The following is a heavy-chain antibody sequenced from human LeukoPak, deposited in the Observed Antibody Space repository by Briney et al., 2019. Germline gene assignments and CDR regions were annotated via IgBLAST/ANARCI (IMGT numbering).Heavy chain of an antibody. CDR1: GFTFSSYS. D-gene: IGHD6-13*01. CDR3: AREGPVQQQLSYYGMDV. Sequence: GGSLRLSCAASGFTFSSYSMNRVRQAPGKGLEWVSSISSSSSYIYYADSVKGRFTISRDNAKNSLYLQMNSLRAEDTAVYYCAREGPVQQQLSYYGMDVWGQGTTVTVSS. J-gene: IGHJ6*02. CDR2: ISSSSSYI. V-gene: IGHV3-21*01.